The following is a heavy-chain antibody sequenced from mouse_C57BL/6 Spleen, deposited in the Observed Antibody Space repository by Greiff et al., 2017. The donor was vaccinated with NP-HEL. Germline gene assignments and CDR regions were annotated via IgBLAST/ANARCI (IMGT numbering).Heavy chain of an antibody. D-gene: IGHD1-1*01. J-gene: IGHJ4*01. V-gene: IGHV3-6*01. CDR1: GYSITSGYY. CDR3: ATTVVAGDYYAMDY. Sequence: EVKLQESGPGLVKPSQSLSLTCSVTGYSITSGYYWNWIRQFPGNKLEWMGYISYDGSNNYNPSLKNRISITRDTSKNQFFLKLNSVTTEDTATYYCATTVVAGDYYAMDYWGQGTSVTVSS. CDR2: ISYDGSN.